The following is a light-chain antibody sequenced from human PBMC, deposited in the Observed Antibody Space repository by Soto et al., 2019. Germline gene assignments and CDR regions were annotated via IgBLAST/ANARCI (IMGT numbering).Light chain of an antibody. CDR3: LQYNNWRT. J-gene: IGKJ1*01. V-gene: IGKV3-15*01. CDR1: QSISTN. Sequence: EIVMTQSPATLSVSPGERATLSFRASQSISTNLAWYQQKPGQAPRLLIYDASTRAAGIPARFSGSGSGTEFTLTISSLQSEDFAVYYCLQYNNWRTFGQGTKVDI. CDR2: DAS.